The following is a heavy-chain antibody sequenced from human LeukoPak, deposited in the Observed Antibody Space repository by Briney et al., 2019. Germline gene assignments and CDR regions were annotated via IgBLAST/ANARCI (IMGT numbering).Heavy chain of an antibody. CDR3: ARDTAYYDYVWGSYRYTATFDY. Sequence: PYETLSLTCTVSGGSVSSGSYYWSWIRQPPGKGLEWIGYIYYSGSTNYNPSLKSRVTISVDTSKNQFSLKLSSVTAADTAVYYCARDTAYYDYVWGSYRYTATFDYWGQGTLVTVSS. CDR2: IYYSGST. D-gene: IGHD3-16*02. CDR1: GGSVSSGSYY. V-gene: IGHV4-61*01. J-gene: IGHJ4*02.